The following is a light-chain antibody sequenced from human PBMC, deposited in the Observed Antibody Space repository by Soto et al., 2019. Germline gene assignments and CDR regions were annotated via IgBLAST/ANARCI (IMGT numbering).Light chain of an antibody. CDR1: SSNIGSVF. J-gene: IGLJ3*02. CDR2: ENN. Sequence: QSALTQPPSVSAAPGQKVTISCSGSSSNIGSVFVSWYQQLPGTAPQLLIYENNKRPSGIPDRFSGSKSATSATLGITGLQTGDEADYYCAAWDTSLSGGVFGGGTKLTVL. CDR3: AAWDTSLSGGV. V-gene: IGLV1-51*02.